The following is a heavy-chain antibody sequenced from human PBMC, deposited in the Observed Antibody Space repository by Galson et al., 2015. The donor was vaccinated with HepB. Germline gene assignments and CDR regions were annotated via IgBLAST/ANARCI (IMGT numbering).Heavy chain of an antibody. CDR1: GGTFSSYT. Sequence: SVKVSCKASGGTFSSYTISWVRQAPGQGLEWMGRIIPILGIANYAQKFQGRVTITADKSTSTAYMELSSLRSEDTAVYYCARVDVGDTAMVKYYYYGMDVWGQGTRVTVSS. CDR2: IIPILGIA. V-gene: IGHV1-69*02. CDR3: ARVDVGDTAMVKYYYYGMDV. D-gene: IGHD5-18*01. J-gene: IGHJ6*02.